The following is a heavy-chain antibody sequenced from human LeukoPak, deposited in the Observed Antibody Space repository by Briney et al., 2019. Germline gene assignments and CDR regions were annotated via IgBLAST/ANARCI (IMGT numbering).Heavy chain of an antibody. J-gene: IGHJ4*02. CDR3: ASPPSQGG. D-gene: IGHD2-15*01. Sequence: GGSVRLSCVASGFTFSSYIMNWVRQAPGKGLEWVSSISSSSSYVYYADSVKGRFTISRDNAKNSLYLQMNSLRAEDTAVYYCASPPSQGGWGQGTLVTVSS. V-gene: IGHV3-21*01. CDR1: GFTFSSYI. CDR2: ISSSSSYV.